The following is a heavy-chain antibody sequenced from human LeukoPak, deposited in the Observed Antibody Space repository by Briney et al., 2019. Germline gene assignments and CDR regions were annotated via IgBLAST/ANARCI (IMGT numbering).Heavy chain of an antibody. V-gene: IGHV3-74*01. CDR3: ARDGDSSGYYVNFVY. CDR1: GFTFSSYW. D-gene: IGHD3-22*01. Sequence: GGSLRLSCAASGFTFSSYWMHWVRQSPGKGLVWVSRINSDGSSTSYADSVKGRVTISRDDAKNTLYLQMNSLRAEDTAVYYCARDGDSSGYYVNFVYWGQGTLVTVSS. CDR2: INSDGSST. J-gene: IGHJ4*02.